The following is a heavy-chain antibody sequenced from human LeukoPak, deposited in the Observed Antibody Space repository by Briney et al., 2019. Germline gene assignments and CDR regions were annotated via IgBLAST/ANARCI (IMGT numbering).Heavy chain of an antibody. J-gene: IGHJ4*02. V-gene: IGHV4-34*01. D-gene: IGHD5-18*01. Sequence: PSETLSLTCAVYGGSFSGYYWSWIRQPPGKGLEWIGEINHSGSTNYNPSLKSRVTISVDTSKNQFSLKLSSVTAADTAVYYCARGSQINTAMAYLGYWGQGTLVTVSS. CDR1: GGSFSGYY. CDR2: INHSGST. CDR3: ARGSQINTAMAYLGY.